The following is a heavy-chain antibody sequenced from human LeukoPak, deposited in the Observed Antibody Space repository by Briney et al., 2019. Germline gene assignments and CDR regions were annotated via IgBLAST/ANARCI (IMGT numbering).Heavy chain of an antibody. V-gene: IGHV4-39*01. D-gene: IGHD3-9*01. J-gene: IGHJ4*02. Sequence: PSETLSLTCTVSGGSISSSSYYWGWIRQPPGKGLEWIGSIYYSGSTYYNPSLKSRVTISVDTSKNQFSLKLSSVTAADTAVYYCARVRSAILTGYYRYWGQGTLVTVSS. CDR2: IYYSGST. CDR1: GGSISSSSYY. CDR3: ARVRSAILTGYYRY.